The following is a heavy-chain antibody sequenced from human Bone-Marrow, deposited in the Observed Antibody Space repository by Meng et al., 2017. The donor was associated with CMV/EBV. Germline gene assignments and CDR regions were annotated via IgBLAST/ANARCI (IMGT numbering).Heavy chain of an antibody. CDR3: ARGEVELTIFGVTNLGMDV. CDR1: GGSISSGDYY. CDR2: IYYSGST. V-gene: IGHV4-30-4*08. D-gene: IGHD3-3*01. J-gene: IGHJ6*02. Sequence: SETLSLTCTVSGGSISSGDYYWSWIRQPPGKGLEWIGYIYYSGSTYYNPSLKSRVTISVDTSKNQFSLKLSSVTAADTAVYYCARGEVELTIFGVTNLGMDVWGQGTTVTVSS.